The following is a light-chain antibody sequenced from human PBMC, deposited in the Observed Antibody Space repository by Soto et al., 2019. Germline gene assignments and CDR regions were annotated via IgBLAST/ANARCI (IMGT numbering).Light chain of an antibody. J-gene: IGKJ1*01. Sequence: EIVLTQSPGTLSLSPGERATISCRASQSVSSNYLAWYQQKPGQAPRLLIYAASNRASGIPDRFGGSGSGTDFTLTVSRLEPEDFAVYYCQQYGSAPSTFGQGTKVDI. CDR3: QQYGSAPST. CDR2: AAS. CDR1: QSVSSNY. V-gene: IGKV3-20*01.